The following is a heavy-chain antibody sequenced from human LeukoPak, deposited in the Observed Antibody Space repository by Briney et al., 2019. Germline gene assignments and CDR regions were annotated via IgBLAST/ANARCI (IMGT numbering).Heavy chain of an antibody. CDR3: ARERQSAAPDYYFDS. CDR2: ISSSSAYI. V-gene: IGHV3-21*01. CDR1: GFTFSSYS. Sequence: GGSLRLSCAASGFTFSSYSMNWVRQAPGKGLEWVSSISSSSAYIYYADSMKGRFTISRDNAKSSLFLQMNSLRAEDTALYYCARERQSAAPDYYFDSWGQGTLVTVSS. D-gene: IGHD6-13*01. J-gene: IGHJ4*02.